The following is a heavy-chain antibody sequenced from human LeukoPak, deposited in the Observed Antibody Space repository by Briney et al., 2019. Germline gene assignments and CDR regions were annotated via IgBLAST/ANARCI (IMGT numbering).Heavy chain of an antibody. Sequence: PGGSLRLSCAASGFTFTSYAMSWVRQAPGKGLEWVSSISSSGGSTYYTDSVKGRFTISRDNPKNSVYLQMSSLRAEDTAVYYCIVTTRSRGFDYWGQGTLVTVSS. CDR2: ISSSGGST. D-gene: IGHD2/OR15-2a*01. CDR3: IVTTRSRGFDY. V-gene: IGHV3-23*01. J-gene: IGHJ4*02. CDR1: GFTFTSYA.